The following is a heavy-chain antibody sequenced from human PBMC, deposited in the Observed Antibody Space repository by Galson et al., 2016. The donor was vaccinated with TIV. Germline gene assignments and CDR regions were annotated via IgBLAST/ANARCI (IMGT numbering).Heavy chain of an antibody. CDR3: ARQNDYLYYFNY. J-gene: IGHJ4*02. Sequence: SLRLSCAASGFTFSIYGMHWVRQAPGKGLEWVTFIRHDGSNKFYANSVKGRFTISRDSSKNTLYLQMNSLRPEDTALYYCARQNDYLYYFNYWGQGTLVTVSS. CDR2: IRHDGSNK. V-gene: IGHV3-30*02. D-gene: IGHD4/OR15-4a*01. CDR1: GFTFSIYG.